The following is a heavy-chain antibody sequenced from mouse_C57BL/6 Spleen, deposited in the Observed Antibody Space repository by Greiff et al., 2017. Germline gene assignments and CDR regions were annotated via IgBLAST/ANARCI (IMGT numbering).Heavy chain of an antibody. V-gene: IGHV1-81*01. Sequence: VKLVESGAELARPGASVKLSCKASGYTFTSYGISWVKQRTGQGLEWIGEIYPRSGNTYYNEKFKGKATLTADKSSSTAYMELRSLTSEDSAVYFCARTTVVATPRFAYWGQGTLVTVSA. D-gene: IGHD1-1*01. CDR1: GYTFTSYG. CDR2: IYPRSGNT. J-gene: IGHJ3*01. CDR3: ARTTVVATPRFAY.